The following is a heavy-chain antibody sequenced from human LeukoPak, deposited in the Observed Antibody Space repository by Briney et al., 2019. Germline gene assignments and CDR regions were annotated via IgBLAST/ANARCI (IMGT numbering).Heavy chain of an antibody. V-gene: IGHV3-48*04. CDR3: ARSHMTTNY. J-gene: IGHJ4*02. Sequence: GGSLRLSCAASGFTFSTYGMHWVRQAPGKGLEWVSYISSSGSTIYYADSVKGRFTISRDNAKNSLYLQMNSLRAEDTAVYYCARSHMTTNYWGQGTLVTVSS. D-gene: IGHD4-17*01. CDR1: GFTFSTYG. CDR2: ISSSGSTI.